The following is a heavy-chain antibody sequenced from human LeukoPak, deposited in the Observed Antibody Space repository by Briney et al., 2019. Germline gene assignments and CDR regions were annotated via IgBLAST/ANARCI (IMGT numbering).Heavy chain of an antibody. CDR1: GFAFGTSV. Sequence: GGSLRLSCAASGFAFGTSVMHWVRQPPGKGLEWVSVINNSGSSTYYADSVKGRFTISRDNSKNTLYLQMNSLRAEDTAVYYCAKDRGYSYGISEYWGQGTLVTVSS. J-gene: IGHJ4*02. CDR3: AKDRGYSYGISEY. V-gene: IGHV3-23*01. D-gene: IGHD5-18*01. CDR2: INNSGSST.